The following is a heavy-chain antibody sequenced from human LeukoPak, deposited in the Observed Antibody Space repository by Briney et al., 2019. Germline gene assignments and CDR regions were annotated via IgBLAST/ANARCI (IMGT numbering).Heavy chain of an antibody. J-gene: IGHJ6*03. Sequence: GGSLRLSCAASGFAFSSYAMSWVRQAPGKGLEWVSTISNSDDSTYYADSVKGRFTISRDNAENSLYLQMNSLRDEDTAVYYCARDPYSGGYGAYYYYYMDVWGKGTTVTISS. CDR3: ARDPYSGGYGAYYYYYMDV. D-gene: IGHD6-19*01. CDR1: GFAFSSYA. V-gene: IGHV3-23*01. CDR2: ISNSDDST.